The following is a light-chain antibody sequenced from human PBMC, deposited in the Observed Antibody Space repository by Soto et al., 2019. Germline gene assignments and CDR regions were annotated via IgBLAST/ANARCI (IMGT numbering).Light chain of an antibody. J-gene: IGKJ5*01. CDR2: GAS. V-gene: IGKV3-20*01. CDR3: KQYSSSPPIT. Sequence: EIVLTQSPGTLSLSTGERATIACRASQRVIKYLAWYQQKPGQAPRLLIHGASSRATGIPDRFSGSGSGTDLTLTINRLESEDFAVYYCKQYSSSPPITFGQGTRLEIK. CDR1: QRVIKY.